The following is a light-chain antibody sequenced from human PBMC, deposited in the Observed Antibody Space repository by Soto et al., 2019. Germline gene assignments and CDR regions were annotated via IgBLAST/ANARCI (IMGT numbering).Light chain of an antibody. Sequence: DIQMTQSPSIVSASVGDRVTITCRASQSISSWLAWYQQKPGKPPKILIYKASSLESGVPSRFRGSGSGTEFTLTINSLQPDDFATYYCQQYNGSRWTFGQGTKVDIK. CDR1: QSISSW. V-gene: IGKV1-5*03. CDR2: KAS. CDR3: QQYNGSRWT. J-gene: IGKJ1*01.